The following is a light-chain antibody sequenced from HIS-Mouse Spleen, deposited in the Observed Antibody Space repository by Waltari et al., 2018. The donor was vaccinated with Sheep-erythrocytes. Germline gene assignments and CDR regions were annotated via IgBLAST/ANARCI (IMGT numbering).Light chain of an antibody. Sequence: SYELTQPPSVSVSPGQTASITCSGDKLGDKYACWYHQKPGQSPVLVIYQDSKRPSGVPEQFSGSNPGNTATLTISGTQAMDEADYYCQAWDSSTVVFGGGTKLTVL. CDR3: QAWDSSTVV. J-gene: IGLJ2*01. CDR2: QDS. CDR1: KLGDKY. V-gene: IGLV3-1*01.